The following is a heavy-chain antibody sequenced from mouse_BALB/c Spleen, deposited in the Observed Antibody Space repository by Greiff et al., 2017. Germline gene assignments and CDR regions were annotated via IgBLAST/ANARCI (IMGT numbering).Heavy chain of an antibody. CDR2: INPSNGGT. J-gene: IGHJ2*01. CDR3: TRGGGSYFDY. Sequence: QVQLQQSGAELVKPGASVQLSCKASGYTFTRYYMYWVKQRPGQGLEWIGVINPSNGGTNFNEKFKSKATLTVDKSSSTAYMQLSSLTYEDSAVYYCTRGGGSYFDYWGQGTTLTVSS. CDR1: GYTFTRYY. V-gene: IGHV1S81*02.